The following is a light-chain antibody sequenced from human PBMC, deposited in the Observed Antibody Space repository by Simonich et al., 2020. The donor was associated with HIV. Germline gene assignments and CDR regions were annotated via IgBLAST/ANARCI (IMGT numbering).Light chain of an antibody. V-gene: IGLV2-23*01. Sequence: QSALTQPASVSGSPGQSITISCTGTSSDVGSYNLVSWYHQHPSKAPKLMIYEGSKRPSGVSNRFSGSKSGNTASLTISGLQAEDEADYYCCSYAGSSTLGVFGGGTKLTVL. CDR3: CSYAGSSTLGV. CDR1: SSDVGSYNL. J-gene: IGLJ3*02. CDR2: EGS.